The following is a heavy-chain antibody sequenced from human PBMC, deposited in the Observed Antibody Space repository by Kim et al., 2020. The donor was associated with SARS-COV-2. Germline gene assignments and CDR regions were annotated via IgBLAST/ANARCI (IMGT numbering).Heavy chain of an antibody. CDR3: AKDRQVVPAAPYYYYGMDV. Sequence: GGSLRLSCAASGFTFSSYGMHWVRQAPGKGLEWVAVISYDGSNKYYADSVKGRFTISRDNSKNTLYLQMNSLRAEDTAVYYCAKDRQVVPAAPYYYYGMDVWGQGTTVTVSS. V-gene: IGHV3-30*18. D-gene: IGHD2-2*01. J-gene: IGHJ6*02. CDR2: ISYDGSNK. CDR1: GFTFSSYG.